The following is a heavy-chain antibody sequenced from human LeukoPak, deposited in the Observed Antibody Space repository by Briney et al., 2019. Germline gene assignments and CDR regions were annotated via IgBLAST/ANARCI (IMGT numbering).Heavy chain of an antibody. CDR3: ARGYCNGGDCYRPFDY. CDR1: GFTFSNYW. D-gene: IGHD2-15*01. V-gene: IGHV3-74*01. J-gene: IGHJ4*02. CDR2: IDSAGTST. Sequence: GGSLRLSCAASGFTFSNYWMHWVRQAPGKGLVWVSRIDSAGTSTSYADSVKGRFTISRDNAKNTLYLQMNSLRAEDTAVYSWARGYCNGGDCYRPFDYWGQGTLVTVSS.